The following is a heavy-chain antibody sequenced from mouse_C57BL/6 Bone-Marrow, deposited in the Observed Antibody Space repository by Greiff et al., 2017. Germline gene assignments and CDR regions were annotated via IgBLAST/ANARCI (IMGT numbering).Heavy chain of an antibody. Sequence: DVKLVESGGGLVQPGGSLKLSCAASGFTFSDYGMEWVRQAPRKGPEWVAFISNLEYSIYYADTVTGRFTISREHAKNTLYLEMSSLRSEYTAMYYCARQDYCSSYYYAMDYWGQVTSVTVSS. J-gene: IGHJ4*01. CDR2: ISNLEYSI. CDR3: ARQDYCSSYYYAMDY. V-gene: IGHV5-15*01. CDR1: GFTFSDYG. D-gene: IGHD1-1*01.